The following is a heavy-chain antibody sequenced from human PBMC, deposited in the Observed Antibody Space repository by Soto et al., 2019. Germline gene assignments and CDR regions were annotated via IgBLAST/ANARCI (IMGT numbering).Heavy chain of an antibody. CDR1: GFTFNTYA. D-gene: IGHD3-16*01. V-gene: IGHV3-23*01. Sequence: LRLSCAASGFTFNTYAMSWVRQAPGQGLEWVSAISGSGFSTYYADSVKGRFSISSDSSKNTLFLQMNSLRADDTAVYFCATFTFGRPFDTWGQGTMVTVSS. J-gene: IGHJ3*02. CDR3: ATFTFGRPFDT. CDR2: ISGSGFST.